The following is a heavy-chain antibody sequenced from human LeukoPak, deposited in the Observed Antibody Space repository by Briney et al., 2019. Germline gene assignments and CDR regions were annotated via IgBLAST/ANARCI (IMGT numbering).Heavy chain of an antibody. CDR1: GGSFSGYY. Sequence: SETLSLTCAVYGGSFSGYYWSWIRQPPGKGLEWIGSIYYSGSTYYNPSLKSRVTISVDTSKNQFSLKLSSVTAADTAVYYCASPITFGGVIDPYYFDYWGQGTLVTVSS. J-gene: IGHJ4*02. D-gene: IGHD3-16*02. V-gene: IGHV4-34*01. CDR3: ASPITFGGVIDPYYFDY. CDR2: IYYSGST.